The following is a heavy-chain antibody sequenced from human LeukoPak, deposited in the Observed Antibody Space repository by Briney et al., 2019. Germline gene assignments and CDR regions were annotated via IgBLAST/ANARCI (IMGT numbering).Heavy chain of an antibody. D-gene: IGHD2-2*01. CDR2: ISAYNGNT. CDR1: GYTFTSYG. Sequence: ASVKVSCKASGYTFTSYGISWVRQAPGQGLEWMGWISAYNGNTNYAQKLQGRVTITTDESTSTAYMELSSLRSEDTAVYYCARDLRPVVPAARYLKQEYYYYYYMDVWGKGTTVTVSS. V-gene: IGHV1-18*01. J-gene: IGHJ6*03. CDR3: ARDLRPVVPAARYLKQEYYYYYYMDV.